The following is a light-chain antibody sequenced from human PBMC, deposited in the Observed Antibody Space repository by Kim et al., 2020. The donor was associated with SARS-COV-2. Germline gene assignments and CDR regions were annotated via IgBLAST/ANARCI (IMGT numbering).Light chain of an antibody. CDR3: GTWDSRLSVGV. CDR1: SSNIGSNY. V-gene: IGLV1-51*01. Sequence: QSVLTQPPSVSAAPGQKVTISCSGSSSNIGSNYVSWYQQLPGTAPKLLIRANNGRPSGIPDRFSGSKSGTSATLGITGLQTGDEADYYCGTWDSRLSVGVFGGGTKVTVL. J-gene: IGLJ2*01. CDR2: ANN.